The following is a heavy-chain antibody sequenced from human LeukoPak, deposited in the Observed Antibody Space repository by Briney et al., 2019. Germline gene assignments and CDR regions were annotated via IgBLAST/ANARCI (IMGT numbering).Heavy chain of an antibody. CDR1: DGSISSYY. J-gene: IGHJ2*01. CDR2: IYTSGST. CDR3: ARDWDGDMDVWYFDL. V-gene: IGHV4-4*07. Sequence: SETLSLTCTVSDGSISSYYWSWIRQPAGKGLEWIGRIYTSGSTNHNPSLKSRVTISVDTSKNQFSLKLSSVTAADTAVYYCARDWDGDMDVWYFDLWGRGTLVTVSS. D-gene: IGHD4-17*01.